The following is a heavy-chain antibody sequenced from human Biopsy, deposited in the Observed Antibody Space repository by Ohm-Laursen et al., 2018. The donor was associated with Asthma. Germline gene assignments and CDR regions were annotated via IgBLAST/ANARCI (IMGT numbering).Heavy chain of an antibody. CDR2: ISHDGQTQ. D-gene: IGHD4-11*01. Sequence: SLRLSCAASGFTFRSYAMHWVRQAPGKGLEWVAVISHDGQTQHYAESVKGRFALSRDNSQNTLYLQMISLRTDDTAVYYCAKRRGYSDFNDFDYWGQGTLVTVSS. J-gene: IGHJ4*02. CDR3: AKRRGYSDFNDFDY. CDR1: GFTFRSYA. V-gene: IGHV3-30*09.